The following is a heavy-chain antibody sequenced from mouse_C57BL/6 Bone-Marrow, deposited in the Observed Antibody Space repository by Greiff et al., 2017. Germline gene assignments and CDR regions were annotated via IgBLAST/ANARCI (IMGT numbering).Heavy chain of an antibody. CDR1: GYTFTSYW. V-gene: IGHV1-69*01. Sequence: QVQLKQPGAELVMPGASVKLSCKASGYTFTSYWMHWVKQRPGQGLEWIGEIDPSDSYTNYNQKFKGKSTLTVDKSSSTAYMQLSSLTSEDSAVYYCARDGSSYDWFAYWGRGTLVTVSA. J-gene: IGHJ3*01. CDR2: IDPSDSYT. CDR3: ARDGSSYDWFAY. D-gene: IGHD1-1*01.